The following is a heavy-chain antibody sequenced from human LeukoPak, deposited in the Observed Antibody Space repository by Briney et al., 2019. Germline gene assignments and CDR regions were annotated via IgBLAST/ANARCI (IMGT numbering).Heavy chain of an antibody. CDR3: AKAPRLITTAYFDY. D-gene: IGHD1-1*01. CDR1: GFTFSTYT. CDR2: ISGSGGST. V-gene: IGHV3-23*01. Sequence: GGSLGLSCTASGFTFSTYTMSWVRQAPGKGLEWVSAISGSGGSTYYADSVKGRFTISRDNSKNTLYLQMNSLRAEDTAVYYCAKAPRLITTAYFDYWGQGTLVTVSS. J-gene: IGHJ4*02.